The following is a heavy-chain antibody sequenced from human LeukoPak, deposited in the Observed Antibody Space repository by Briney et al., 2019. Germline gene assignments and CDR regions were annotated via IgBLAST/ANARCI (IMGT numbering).Heavy chain of an antibody. CDR2: ITGTGGST. CDR3: AKGHQLVQLYFDY. V-gene: IGHV3-23*01. J-gene: IGHJ4*02. CDR1: GLTFSNYA. Sequence: GGSLRLSCAASGLTFSNYAMGWVRQAPGKGLEWVSLITGTGGSTYHPDSVKGRFTISRDNSKSTLYLQMNSLRAEDTAVYYCAKGHQLVQLYFDYWGQGTLVTVSS. D-gene: IGHD1-1*01.